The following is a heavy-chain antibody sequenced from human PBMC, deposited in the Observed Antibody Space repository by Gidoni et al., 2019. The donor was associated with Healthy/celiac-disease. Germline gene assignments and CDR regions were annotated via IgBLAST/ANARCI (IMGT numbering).Heavy chain of an antibody. V-gene: IGHV1-46*03. CDR2: INPSGGST. CDR1: GYTFTSYY. Sequence: QVQLVQSGAEVKKPGASVKVSCKASGYTFTSYYMHWVRQAPGQGLEWMGIINPSGGSTSYAQKFQGRVTMTRDTSTSTVYMELSSLRSEDTAVYYCARGEEAARLYYYYMDVWGKGTTVTVSS. D-gene: IGHD6-6*01. J-gene: IGHJ6*03. CDR3: ARGEEAARLYYYYMDV.